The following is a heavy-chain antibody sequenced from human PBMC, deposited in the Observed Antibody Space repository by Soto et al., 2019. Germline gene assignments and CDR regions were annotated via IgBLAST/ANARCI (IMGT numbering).Heavy chain of an antibody. CDR1: GGSISSYY. CDR2: IYYSGST. CDR3: ARGGSTTVTTYGMDV. D-gene: IGHD4-4*01. V-gene: IGHV4-59*08. Sequence: TCTVXGGSISSYYWSWIRQPPGKGLEWIGYIYYSGSTYYNPSLKSRVTISVDTSKNQFSLKLSSVTAADTAVYYCARGGSTTVTTYGMDVWGQGTTVTVSS. J-gene: IGHJ6*02.